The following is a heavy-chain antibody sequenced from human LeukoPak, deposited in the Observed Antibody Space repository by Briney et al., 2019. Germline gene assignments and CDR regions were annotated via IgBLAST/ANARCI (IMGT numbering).Heavy chain of an antibody. CDR1: GFSFDDNA. V-gene: IGHV3-9*01. CDR3: ARDMYDDFVRAFDL. D-gene: IGHD3-16*01. J-gene: IGHJ3*01. Sequence: GRSLRLSCAASGFSFDDNAMHWVRQGPGKGLEWVAGISWNGDSIGYADSVKGRFTISRDNAKNSLFLQMNSLRAEDTAVYYCARDMYDDFVRAFDLWGQGTMVTVSS. CDR2: ISWNGDSI.